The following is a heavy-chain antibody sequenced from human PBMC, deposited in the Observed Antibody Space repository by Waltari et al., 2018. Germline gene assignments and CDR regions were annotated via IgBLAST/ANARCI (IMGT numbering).Heavy chain of an antibody. V-gene: IGHV1-46*01. J-gene: IGHJ3*02. Sequence: QEQLVQSGAEVKKPGASVKVSCKASGYTFTDYYIHWVRQAPSQGLEWMGIINPSGGSTSYAQKFQGRVTMTSDTSTSTIYMDLSSLTSHDTAVYYCARERFCSSGSCYTDGFDIWGQGTKVTVSS. D-gene: IGHD2-15*01. CDR1: GYTFTDYY. CDR2: INPSGGST. CDR3: ARERFCSSGSCYTDGFDI.